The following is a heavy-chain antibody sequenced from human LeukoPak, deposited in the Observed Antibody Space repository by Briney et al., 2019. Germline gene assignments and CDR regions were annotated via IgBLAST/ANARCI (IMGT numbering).Heavy chain of an antibody. J-gene: IGHJ4*02. V-gene: IGHV4-59*01. CDR3: ARVRPAVAGTHYFDY. CDR1: GGSISSYY. Sequence: PSEILSLTCTVSGGSISSYYWSWIRQPPGKGLEWIGYSHYSGSTNYNPSLKSRVTISVDTSKNQFSLKLSSVTAADTAVYYCARVRPAVAGTHYFDYWGQGTLVTVSS. D-gene: IGHD6-19*01. CDR2: SHYSGST.